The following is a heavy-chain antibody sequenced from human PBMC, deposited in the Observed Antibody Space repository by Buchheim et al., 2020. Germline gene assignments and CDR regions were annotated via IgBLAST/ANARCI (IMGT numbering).Heavy chain of an antibody. CDR3: ARDGVLVPAALPYYHYGMDV. CDR1: GFTFSSYW. J-gene: IGHJ6*02. Sequence: EEQLVESGGGLVQPGGSLRLSCAASGFTFSSYWMSWVRQAPGKGLGWVANIKQDGREKYYVDSVKGRFIISRDNAKSSVFLQTNTLRAEDTAVYYCARDGVLVPAALPYYHYGMDVWGQGTT. CDR2: IKQDGREK. D-gene: IGHD2-2*01. V-gene: IGHV3-7*04.